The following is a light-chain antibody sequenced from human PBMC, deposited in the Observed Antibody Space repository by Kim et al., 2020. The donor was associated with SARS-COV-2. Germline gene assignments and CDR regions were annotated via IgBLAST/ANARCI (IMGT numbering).Light chain of an antibody. CDR3: QHRANWPLT. CDR1: QSVSRF. V-gene: IGKV3-11*01. J-gene: IGKJ4*01. Sequence: LCPGERATRSCRASQSVSRFLAWYQQKPGQAPRLLIYDASNRATGIPARFSGSGSGTDFTLTISSLEPEDFAVYYCQHRANWPLTFGGGTKVEIK. CDR2: DAS.